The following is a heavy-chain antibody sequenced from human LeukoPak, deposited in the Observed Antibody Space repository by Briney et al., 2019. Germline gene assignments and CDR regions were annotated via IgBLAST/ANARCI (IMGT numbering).Heavy chain of an antibody. D-gene: IGHD3-3*01. CDR3: ARDSPDYDFWSGYLGSWFDP. CDR2: IYTSGST. J-gene: IGHJ5*02. V-gene: IGHV4-4*07. CDR1: GGSISSYY. Sequence: PSETLSLTCTVSGGSISSYYWSWTRQPAGKGLEWIGRIYTSGSTNYNPSLKSRVTMSVDTSKNQFSLKLSSVTAADTAVYYCARDSPDYDFWSGYLGSWFDPWGQGTLVTVSS.